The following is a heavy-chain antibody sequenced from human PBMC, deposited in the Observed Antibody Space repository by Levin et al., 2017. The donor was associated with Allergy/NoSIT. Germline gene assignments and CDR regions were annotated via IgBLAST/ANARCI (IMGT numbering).Heavy chain of an antibody. Sequence: AASVKVSCKASGYTFTSYGISWVRQAPGQGLEWMGWISAYNGNTNYAQKLQGRVTMTTDTSTSTAYMELRSLRSDDTAVYYCARDLLYSSGGLLDYWGQGTLVTVSS. D-gene: IGHD6-19*01. V-gene: IGHV1-18*01. CDR1: GYTFTSYG. CDR3: ARDLLYSSGGLLDY. CDR2: ISAYNGNT. J-gene: IGHJ4*02.